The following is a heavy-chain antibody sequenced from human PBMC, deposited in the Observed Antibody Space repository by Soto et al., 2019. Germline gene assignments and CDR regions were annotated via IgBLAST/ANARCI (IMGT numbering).Heavy chain of an antibody. CDR1: GFTFSDHY. CDR2: TRNKANSYTT. V-gene: IGHV3-72*01. D-gene: IGHD1-26*01. J-gene: IGHJ4*02. CDR3: ARVEYSGSYYFDY. Sequence: EVPLVESGGGLVQPGGSLRLSCAASGFTFSDHYMDWVRQAPGKGLEWVGRTRNKANSYTTEYAASVKGRFTISRDDSKNSLYLQMNSLKTEDTAVYYCARVEYSGSYYFDYWGQGTLVTVSS.